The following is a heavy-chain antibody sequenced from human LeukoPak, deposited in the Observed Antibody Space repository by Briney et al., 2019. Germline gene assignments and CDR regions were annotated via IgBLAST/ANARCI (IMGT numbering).Heavy chain of an antibody. CDR2: INAGNGNT. J-gene: IGHJ3*02. Sequence: ASVKVSCKASGYTFTSYAMHWVRQAPGQRLEWMGWINAGNGNTKYSQKFQGRVTITRDTSASTAYMELSSLRSEDTAVYYCARVGAEFGAFDIWGQGTMVTVSS. CDR1: GYTFTSYA. CDR3: ARVGAEFGAFDI. D-gene: IGHD3-16*01. V-gene: IGHV1-3*01.